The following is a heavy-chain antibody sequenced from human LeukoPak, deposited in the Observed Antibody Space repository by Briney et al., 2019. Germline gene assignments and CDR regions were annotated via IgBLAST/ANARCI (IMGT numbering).Heavy chain of an antibody. CDR3: ARWPVTYCSSTSCPYNWFDP. D-gene: IGHD2-2*01. J-gene: IGHJ5*02. CDR1: GGSFSGYY. Sequence: PSETLSLTCAVYGGSFSGYYWSWIRQPPGKGLEWIGEIYHSGSTNYNPSLKSRVTISVDKSKNQFSLKLSSVTAADTAVYYCARWPVTYCSSTSCPYNWFDPWGQGTLVTVSS. V-gene: IGHV4-34*01. CDR2: IYHSGST.